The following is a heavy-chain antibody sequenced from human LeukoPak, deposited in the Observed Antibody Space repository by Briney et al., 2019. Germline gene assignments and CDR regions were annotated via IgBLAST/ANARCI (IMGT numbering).Heavy chain of an antibody. D-gene: IGHD3-22*01. CDR3: VREGTYYDSSGYYYVYYFDY. V-gene: IGHV3-48*04. Sequence: GGSLRLSCAASGFTFSSYSMNWARQAPGKGLEWVSHISSSSDTIFYADSVKGRFTISRDNAKNSLYLQMNSLRAEDTAVYYCVREGTYYDSSGYYYVYYFDYWGQGTLVTVSS. J-gene: IGHJ4*02. CDR1: GFTFSSYS. CDR2: ISSSSDTI.